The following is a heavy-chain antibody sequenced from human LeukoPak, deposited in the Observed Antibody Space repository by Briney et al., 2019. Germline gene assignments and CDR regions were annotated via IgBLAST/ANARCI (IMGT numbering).Heavy chain of an antibody. CDR1: GGSISSSSYY. J-gene: IGHJ4*02. CDR3: ARQGDGYNLQPQFDY. Sequence: SETLSLTCTVSGGSISSSSYYWGWIRQPPGKGLEWIASIYYSGSTYYNPSLKSRVTISVDTSKNQFSLKLSSVTAADTAVYYCARQGDGYNLQPQFDYWGQGTLVTVSS. CDR2: IYYSGST. V-gene: IGHV4-39*01. D-gene: IGHD5-24*01.